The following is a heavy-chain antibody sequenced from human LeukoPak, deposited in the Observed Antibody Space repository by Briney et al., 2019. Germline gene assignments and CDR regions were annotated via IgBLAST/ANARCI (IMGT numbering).Heavy chain of an antibody. CDR2: ISSSGSTI. CDR3: ARGSGRSDVDTAMVNQGY. J-gene: IGHJ4*02. Sequence: GGSLRLSCAASGFTFSSYEMNWVRQAPGKGLEWVSYISSSGSTIYYADSVKGRFTISRDNAKNSLYPQMNSLRAEDTAVYYCARGSGRSDVDTAMVNQGYWGQGTLVTVSS. D-gene: IGHD5-18*01. V-gene: IGHV3-48*03. CDR1: GFTFSSYE.